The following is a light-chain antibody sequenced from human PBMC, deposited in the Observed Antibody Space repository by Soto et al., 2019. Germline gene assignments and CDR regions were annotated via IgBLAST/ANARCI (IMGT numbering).Light chain of an antibody. CDR2: GSS. Sequence: EIVLTQSPGTLSLSPGERATLSCRASQSITSSYLAWYQQKPGQATRLLIYGSSRRATGIPDRFSGSGSGTDFTLTISRLEPEDFAVYYCQQYGSSPITFGQGTRLEIK. CDR1: QSITSSY. J-gene: IGKJ5*01. CDR3: QQYGSSPIT. V-gene: IGKV3-20*01.